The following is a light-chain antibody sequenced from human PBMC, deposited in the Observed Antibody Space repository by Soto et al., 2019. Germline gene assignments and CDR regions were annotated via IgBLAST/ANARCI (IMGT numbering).Light chain of an antibody. CDR1: SGHSNYA. CDR2: LNSDGSH. Sequence: QPVLTQSPSASASLGASVKLTCTLSSGHSNYAIAWHQQQPEKGPRYLMKLNSDGSHSKGDGIPDRFSGSSSGAERSLTXXSLXXXXXXXYYCQTWGTGIVVFGGGTKLTVL. CDR3: QTWGTGIVV. V-gene: IGLV4-69*01. J-gene: IGLJ2*01.